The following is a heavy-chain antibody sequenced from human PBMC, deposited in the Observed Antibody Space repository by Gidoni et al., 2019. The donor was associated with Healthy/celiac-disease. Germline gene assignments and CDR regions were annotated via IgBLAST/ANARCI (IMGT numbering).Heavy chain of an antibody. CDR3: AKGGDGYCSGGSCQTVNKYYFDY. CDR1: GFTFSSYA. Sequence: EVQLLESGGGLVQPGGSLRLSCAASGFTFSSYAMSWVRQAAGKGLEWVAAISGSGGRTYYADSVKGRFTISRENSKNTLYLQMKSLRAEDTAVYYCAKGGDGYCSGGSCQTVNKYYFDYWGQGTLVTVSS. D-gene: IGHD2-15*01. J-gene: IGHJ4*02. V-gene: IGHV3-23*01. CDR2: ISGSGGRT.